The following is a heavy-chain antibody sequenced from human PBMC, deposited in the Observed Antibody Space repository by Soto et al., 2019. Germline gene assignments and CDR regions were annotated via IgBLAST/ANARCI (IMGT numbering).Heavy chain of an antibody. CDR1: GFTFSNAW. D-gene: IGHD3-16*01. Sequence: AGSLRLSCAASGFTFSNAWMSWVRQAPGKGLEWVGRIKSKTDGWTTDYAAPVKGRFTISRDDSKNTLYLQMNSLKTEDTAVYYCTTLLSAGGSDYWGQGTLVTVSS. V-gene: IGHV3-15*01. CDR2: IKSKTDGWTT. CDR3: TTLLSAGGSDY. J-gene: IGHJ4*02.